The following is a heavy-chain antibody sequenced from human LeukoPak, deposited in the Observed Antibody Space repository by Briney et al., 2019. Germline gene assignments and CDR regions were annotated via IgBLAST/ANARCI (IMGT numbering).Heavy chain of an antibody. D-gene: IGHD3-22*01. V-gene: IGHV3-49*03. J-gene: IGHJ4*02. Sequence: GGSLRLSCTASGFTFGDYAMSWFRQAPGKGLAWAGFLRSKAYRGTGEYAASVKGRFTISRDDSKTIAYLQMNSLQTEDTAVYYCTRAGYYYDTSGYYPSPNDYWGQGTLVTVSS. CDR2: LRSKAYRGTG. CDR3: TRAGYYYDTSGYYPSPNDY. CDR1: GFTFGDYA.